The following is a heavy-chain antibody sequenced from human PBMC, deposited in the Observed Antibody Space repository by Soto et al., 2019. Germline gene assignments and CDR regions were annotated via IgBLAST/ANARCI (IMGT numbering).Heavy chain of an antibody. D-gene: IGHD4-17*01. Sequence: SETLSLTWTVSGGSISSYYWSWIRQPPGKGLEWIGYIYYSGSTNYNPSLKSRVTISVDTSKNQFSLKLSSVTAADTAVYYCARDGRTVTTEYNYYYMDVWGKGTTVTVSS. CDR2: IYYSGST. J-gene: IGHJ6*03. V-gene: IGHV4-59*01. CDR1: GGSISSYY. CDR3: ARDGRTVTTEYNYYYMDV.